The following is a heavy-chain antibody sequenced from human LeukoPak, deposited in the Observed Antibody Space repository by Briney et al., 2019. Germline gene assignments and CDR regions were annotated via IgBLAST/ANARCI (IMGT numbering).Heavy chain of an antibody. Sequence: GRSLRLSSAASGFNFNTYWMTWVRQAPGKGLEWVASLNEDGNRKYYVDSVKGRFTISRDNARKSLYLEMNSLRAEDTAVYYCARAVTSTEGYWGQGTLVTVSS. CDR1: GFNFNTYW. J-gene: IGHJ4*02. CDR3: ARAVTSTEGY. V-gene: IGHV3-7*03. CDR2: LNEDGNRK.